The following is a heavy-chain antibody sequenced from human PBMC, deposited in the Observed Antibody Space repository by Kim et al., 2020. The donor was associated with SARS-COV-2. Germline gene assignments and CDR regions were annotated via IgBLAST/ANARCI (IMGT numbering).Heavy chain of an antibody. V-gene: IGHV1-69*13. Sequence: SVKVSCKASGGTFSSYAISWVRQAPGQGLEWMGGIIPIFGTANYAQKFQGRVTITADESTSTAYMELSSLRSEDTAVYYCARVGYCGGDCYSNAFDIWGQGTMVTVSS. CDR3: ARVGYCGGDCYSNAFDI. D-gene: IGHD2-21*02. CDR2: IIPIFGTA. CDR1: GGTFSSYA. J-gene: IGHJ3*02.